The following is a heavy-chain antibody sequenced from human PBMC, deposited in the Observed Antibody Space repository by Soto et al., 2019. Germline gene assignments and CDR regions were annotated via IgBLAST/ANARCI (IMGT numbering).Heavy chain of an antibody. D-gene: IGHD2-21*02. V-gene: IGHV3-74*01. CDR3: ASGISSGDTSFFGGTH. Sequence: EVQLAESGGGLVQPGGSLRLSCAASGFIFNSHWMHWVRQAPGKGLVWVARINSGGSRTNYADSVKGRFTISRDEAKDTLYLATTSLRGQDTAIYYCASGISSGDTSFFGGTHWCQGKGVTVSS. CDR1: GFIFNSHW. J-gene: IGHJ4*02. CDR2: INSGGSRT.